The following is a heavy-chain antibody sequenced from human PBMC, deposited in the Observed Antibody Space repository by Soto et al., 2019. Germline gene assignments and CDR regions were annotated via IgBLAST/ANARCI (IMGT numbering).Heavy chain of an antibody. D-gene: IGHD6-19*01. CDR3: AKEWGSGWSWAYNWFDP. CDR1: GFTFSSYG. CDR2: ISYDGSKK. J-gene: IGHJ5*02. V-gene: IGHV3-30*18. Sequence: QVQLVESGGGVVQPGRSLRLSCAASGFTFSSYGIHWVRQAPGKGLEWVAVISYDGSKKYSADSVKGRFTISRDNSKNTLYLQMNSLRTEDTAVYYCAKEWGSGWSWAYNWFDPWGQGTLVTVSS.